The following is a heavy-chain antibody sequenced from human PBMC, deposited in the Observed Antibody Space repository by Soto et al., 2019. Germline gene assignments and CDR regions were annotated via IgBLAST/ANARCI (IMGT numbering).Heavy chain of an antibody. D-gene: IGHD2-15*01. CDR1: GYTFTSYG. CDR2: ISAYNGNT. J-gene: IGHJ5*02. Sequence: GASVKVSCKASGYTFTSYGISWVRQAPGQGLEWMGWISAYNGNTNYAQKLQGRVTMTTDTSTSTAYMELRSLRSDDTAVYYCARDRTCSGRSCYNNWFDPWGQGTLVTVSS. V-gene: IGHV1-18*01. CDR3: ARDRTCSGRSCYNNWFDP.